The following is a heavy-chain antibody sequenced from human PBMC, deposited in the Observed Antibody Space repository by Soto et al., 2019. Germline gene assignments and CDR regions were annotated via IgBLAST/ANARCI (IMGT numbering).Heavy chain of an antibody. V-gene: IGHV1-2*04. CDR2: INPNSGGT. Sequence: ASVKVSCNASGYTFTGYYMHWVRQAPGQGLEWMGWINPNSGGTNYAQKFQGWVTMTRDTSISTAYMELSRLRSDDTAVYYCARDSIFRLRYYVFWSGPNYYYYGTDVGGKGTTVTVP. J-gene: IGHJ6*04. D-gene: IGHD3-3*01. CDR3: ARDSIFRLRYYVFWSGPNYYYYGTDV. CDR1: GYTFTGYY.